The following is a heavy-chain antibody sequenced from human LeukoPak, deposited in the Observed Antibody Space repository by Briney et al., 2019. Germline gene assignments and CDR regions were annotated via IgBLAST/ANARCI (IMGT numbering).Heavy chain of an antibody. V-gene: IGHV3-11*04. CDR3: ARGAFDI. Sequence: GGSLRLSCAASGFTFSDYYMSWIRQAPGKGLEWVSYITSGGTKYYADSVKGRFTISRDNAKNSLYLQMNSLRAEDTAVYYCARGAFDIWGQGTMVTVSS. CDR1: GFTFSDYY. CDR2: ITSGGTK. J-gene: IGHJ3*02.